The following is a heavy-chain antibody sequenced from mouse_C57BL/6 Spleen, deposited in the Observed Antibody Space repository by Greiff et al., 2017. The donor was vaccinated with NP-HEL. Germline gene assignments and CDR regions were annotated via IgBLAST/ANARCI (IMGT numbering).Heavy chain of an antibody. D-gene: IGHD2-10*01. Sequence: VQLQQSGAELMKPGASVKLSCKATGYTFTGYRIEWVKQRPGHGLEWIGEILPGSGSINYNEKFKGKATFTADKSSNPVYMQLSRLTPEDSAIYYCTRQRCLPFSYWGQGTLVTVSA. CDR1: GYTFTGYR. CDR2: ILPGSGSI. CDR3: TRQRCLPFSY. V-gene: IGHV1-9*01. J-gene: IGHJ3*01.